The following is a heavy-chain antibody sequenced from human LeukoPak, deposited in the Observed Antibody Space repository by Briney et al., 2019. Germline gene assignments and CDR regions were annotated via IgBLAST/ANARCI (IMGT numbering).Heavy chain of an antibody. Sequence: AGGSLRLSCAASGFTFSSCGMHWVRQAPGKGLEWVAVIWYDGSNKYYADSVKGRFTISRDNSKNTLYLQMNSLRAEDTAVYYCARDARIAVAFDYWGQGTLVTVSS. V-gene: IGHV3-33*01. CDR1: GFTFSSCG. CDR3: ARDARIAVAFDY. J-gene: IGHJ4*02. D-gene: IGHD6-19*01. CDR2: IWYDGSNK.